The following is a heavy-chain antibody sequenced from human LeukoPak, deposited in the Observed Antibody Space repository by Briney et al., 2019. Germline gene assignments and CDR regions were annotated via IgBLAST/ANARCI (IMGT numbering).Heavy chain of an antibody. CDR1: GFTFDDYA. J-gene: IGHJ2*01. V-gene: IGHV3-9*01. CDR2: ISWNSGSI. CDR3: AKASSHWYFDL. Sequence: SLRLSCAASGFTFDDYAMHWVRQAPGKGLEWVSGISWNSGSIGYADSVKGRFTISRDNAKNSLYLQMNSLRAEDTALYYCAKASSHWYFDLWGRGTLVTVSS.